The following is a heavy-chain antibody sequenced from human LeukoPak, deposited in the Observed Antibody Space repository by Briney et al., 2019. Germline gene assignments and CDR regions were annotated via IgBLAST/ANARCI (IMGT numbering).Heavy chain of an antibody. J-gene: IGHJ4*02. V-gene: IGHV1-2*02. Sequence: GASVKVSCKASGYTFTGYYMHWVRQAPGQGLEWMGWINPNSGGTNYAQKFQGRVTMTRDTSISTAYMELSRLRSDDTAVYYCARDLPPLWFGELFRRGFDYWGQGTLVTVSS. CDR2: INPNSGGT. CDR1: GYTFTGYY. CDR3: ARDLPPLWFGELFRRGFDY. D-gene: IGHD3-10*01.